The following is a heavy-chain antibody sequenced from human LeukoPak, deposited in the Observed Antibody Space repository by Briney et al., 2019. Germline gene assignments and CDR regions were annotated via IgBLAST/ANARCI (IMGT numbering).Heavy chain of an antibody. CDR2: IWYDGSNK. CDR1: GFTFSSYG. Sequence: GGSLRLSCAASGFTFSSYGMQWVRQAPGKGLEWVAVIWYDGSNKYYADSVKGRFTISRDNSKNTLYLQMNSLRAEDTAVYYCASYKDYDAFDIWGQGTMVTVSS. V-gene: IGHV3-33*01. J-gene: IGHJ3*02. CDR3: ASYKDYDAFDI. D-gene: IGHD3-10*01.